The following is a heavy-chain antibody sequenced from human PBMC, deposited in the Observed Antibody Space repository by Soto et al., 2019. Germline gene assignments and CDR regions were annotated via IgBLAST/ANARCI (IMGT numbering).Heavy chain of an antibody. J-gene: IGHJ4*02. CDR2: IIPLFGTA. Sequence: AASVKVSCKASGGTFSTCGISWVRQAPGQGLEWMGGIIPLFGTARYSQKFEDRITITADESTNTVYMDLRSLTSEDTAIYYCAKSAPMDAGDKYYYDFWGQGALVTVSS. D-gene: IGHD4-17*01. CDR1: GGTFSTCG. CDR3: AKSAPMDAGDKYYYDF. V-gene: IGHV1-69*13.